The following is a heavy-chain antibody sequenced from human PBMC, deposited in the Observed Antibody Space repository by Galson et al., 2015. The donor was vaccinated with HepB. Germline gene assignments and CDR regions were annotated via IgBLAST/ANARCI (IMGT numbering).Heavy chain of an antibody. CDR1: GFTFSSYS. CDR3: ARDGSYDFWSGYYGSDYYYYMDV. D-gene: IGHD3-3*01. J-gene: IGHJ6*03. CDR2: ISSSSSYI. Sequence: SLRLSCAASGFTFSSYSMNWVRQAPGKGLEWVSSISSSSSYIYYADSVKGRFTISRDNAKNSLYLQMNSLGAEDTAVYYCARDGSYDFWSGYYGSDYYYYMDVWGKGTTATVSS. V-gene: IGHV3-21*01.